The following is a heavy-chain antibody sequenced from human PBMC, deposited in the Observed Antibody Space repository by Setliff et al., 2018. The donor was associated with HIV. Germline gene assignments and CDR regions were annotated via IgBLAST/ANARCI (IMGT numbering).Heavy chain of an antibody. J-gene: IGHJ4*02. V-gene: IGHV4-38-2*02. CDR3: GRETWELLGKVFDY. Sequence: SETLSLTCAVSGYSISSGYYWGGIRQPPGKGLEWIASIFHSGSTYYNPSLKSRVTISVDTSKNQFSLTRSSVTAADTAVYYCGRETWELLGKVFDYWGQGTLVTVSS. CDR1: GYSISSGYY. D-gene: IGHD1-26*01. CDR2: IFHSGST.